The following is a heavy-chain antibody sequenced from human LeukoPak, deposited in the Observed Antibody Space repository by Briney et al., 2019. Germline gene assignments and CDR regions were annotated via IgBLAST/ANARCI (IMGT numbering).Heavy chain of an antibody. CDR1: GFTFSDSG. CDR2: IRQDGGEQ. Sequence: GGSLRLSCAASGFTFSDSGIHWVRQASGKGLEWVASIRQDGGEQYYVDSVKGRFTISRDIAKNSLYLQMNSLRAEDTAVYYCARASGSYGGAVDYWGQGTLVTVSS. CDR3: ARASGSYGGAVDY. V-gene: IGHV3-7*04. J-gene: IGHJ4*02. D-gene: IGHD1-26*01.